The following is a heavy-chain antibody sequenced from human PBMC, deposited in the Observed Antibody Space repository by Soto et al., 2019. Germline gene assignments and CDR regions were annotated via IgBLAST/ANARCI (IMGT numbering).Heavy chain of an antibody. D-gene: IGHD3-22*01. Sequence: PGESLKISCKGSGYSFTSYWIGWVRQMPGKGLEWMGIIYPGDSDTRYSPSFQGQVTISADKSISTAYLQWSSLKASDTAMYYCATRARHYDSSGYYDYWGQGTLVTVSS. CDR3: ATRARHYDSSGYYDY. CDR2: IYPGDSDT. J-gene: IGHJ4*02. V-gene: IGHV5-51*01. CDR1: GYSFTSYW.